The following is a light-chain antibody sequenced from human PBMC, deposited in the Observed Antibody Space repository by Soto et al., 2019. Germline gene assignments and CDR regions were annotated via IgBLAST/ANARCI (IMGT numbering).Light chain of an antibody. V-gene: IGKV1-39*01. CDR3: QQSYSTPRRFT. J-gene: IGKJ3*01. CDR2: AAS. Sequence: DIQMTQSPSSLSASVGDRVTITCRASQSISSYLNWYQQKPGKAPKLLIYAASSLQSGVPSRFSGSVSWTDFTLTISSLQPEDFATYYCQQSYSTPRRFTFGPGTKVDIK. CDR1: QSISSY.